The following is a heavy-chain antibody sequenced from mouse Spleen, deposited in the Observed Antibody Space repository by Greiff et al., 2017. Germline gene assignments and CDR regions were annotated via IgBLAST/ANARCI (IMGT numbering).Heavy chain of an antibody. Sequence: EVKLVESGGGLVQSGRSLRLSCATSGFTFSDFYMEWVRQAPGKGLEWIAASRNKANDYTTEYSASVKGRFIVSRDTSQSILYLQMNALRAEDTAIYYCARDAPIYRYFDVWGAGTTVTVSS. D-gene: IGHD6-5*01. CDR2: SRNKANDYTT. CDR3: ARDAPIYRYFDV. J-gene: IGHJ1*01. V-gene: IGHV7-1*01. CDR1: GFTFSDFY.